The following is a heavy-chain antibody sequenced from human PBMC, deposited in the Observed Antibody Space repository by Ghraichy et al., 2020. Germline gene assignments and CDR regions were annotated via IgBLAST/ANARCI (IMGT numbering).Heavy chain of an antibody. CDR3: ATLSRVGYDFFDF. V-gene: IGHV3-48*01. Sequence: GSPRLSCIASGLSVDSFGMNWVRQAPGKGLEWISYISSGSGHMFYADSVKGRFIISRDDAKKSLFLQMDSLRPEDTAVYYCATLSRVGYDFFDFWGQGTMVTVSS. J-gene: IGHJ3*01. CDR2: ISSGSGHM. D-gene: IGHD3/OR15-3a*01. CDR1: GLSVDSFG.